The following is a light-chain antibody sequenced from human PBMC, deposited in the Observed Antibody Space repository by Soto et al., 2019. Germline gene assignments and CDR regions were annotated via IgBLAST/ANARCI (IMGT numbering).Light chain of an antibody. J-gene: IGKJ1*01. Sequence: DIQMTQSPSTLSSSVGDIVTITCRAIQSISSWLAWYQQKPGKAPKLLIYDASSLESGVPSRFSGSGSGTEFTLTISSLQPDDFATYYCQKYNSYSRTFGQGTKVDIK. CDR1: QSISSW. CDR2: DAS. V-gene: IGKV1-5*01. CDR3: QKYNSYSRT.